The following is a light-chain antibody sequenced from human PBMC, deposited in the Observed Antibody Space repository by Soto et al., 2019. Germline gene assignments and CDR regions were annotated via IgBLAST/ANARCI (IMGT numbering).Light chain of an antibody. CDR1: QSLLNSSNNKHY. V-gene: IGKV4-1*01. CDR3: QQYSYAPYT. Sequence: DIVMTQSPDSLAVSLGERATINCKSSQSLLNSSNNKHYLAWLKQKPGQPPKLLIYWASTRESGVPDRVSGSGSSTDYSRTITSLQAEEVALDDDQQYSYAPYTFGPGTKVVI. CDR2: WAS. J-gene: IGKJ3*01.